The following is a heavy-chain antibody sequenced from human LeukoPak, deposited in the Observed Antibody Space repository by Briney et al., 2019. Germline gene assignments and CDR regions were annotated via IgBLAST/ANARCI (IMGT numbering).Heavy chain of an antibody. D-gene: IGHD6-13*01. J-gene: IGHJ3*02. CDR1: GYIFTSYE. V-gene: IGHV1-8*01. CDR2: MNPNSGNT. CDR3: AAGIVAAGTFAFDI. Sequence: SVKVSCKGSGYIFTSYEINWVRQAPGQGLEWMGWMNPNSGNTAYEQKFQGKVSMTRNTSINTAYMELSSLRSEDTAMYYCAAGIVAAGTFAFDIWGQGTMVTVSS.